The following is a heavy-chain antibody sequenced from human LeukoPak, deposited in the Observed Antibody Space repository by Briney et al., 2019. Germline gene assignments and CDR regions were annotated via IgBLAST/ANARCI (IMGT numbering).Heavy chain of an antibody. V-gene: IGHV4-31*03. J-gene: IGHJ5*02. CDR2: IYYSGST. Sequence: SETLSLTCTVSGGSLSSGGYYWSWIRQHPGKGLEWIGYIYYSGSTYYNPSLKSRVTISVDTSKNQFSLKLSSVTAADTAVYYWARDSIGYCGSNSCYSGVRFHPWGQGTLVTVSS. D-gene: IGHD2-2*01. CDR3: ARDSIGYCGSNSCYSGVRFHP. CDR1: GGSLSSGGYY.